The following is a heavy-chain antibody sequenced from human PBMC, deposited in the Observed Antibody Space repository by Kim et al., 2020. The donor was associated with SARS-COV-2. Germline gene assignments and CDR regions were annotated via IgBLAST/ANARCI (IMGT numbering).Heavy chain of an antibody. CDR3: ARGDGYSYGSGLDY. Sequence: AQKFEGRVTMTRDTSTGTVYMELSRRRSEDTAVYYCARGDGYSYGSGLDYWGQGTLVTVSS. V-gene: IGHV1-46*01. D-gene: IGHD5-18*01. J-gene: IGHJ4*02.